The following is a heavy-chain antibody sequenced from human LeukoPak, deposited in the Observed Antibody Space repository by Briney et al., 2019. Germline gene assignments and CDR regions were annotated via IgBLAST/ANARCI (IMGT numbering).Heavy chain of an antibody. CDR1: GGSVRSYY. D-gene: IGHD5-24*01. J-gene: IGHJ5*02. Sequence: SETLSLTCTVSGGSVRSYYWSWIRQPPGKGLEWIGHTYYSGSTNYNPSLKSRVTISVDTSKYQFSLKLNSVTAADTAVYYCARHDGMAKTWGQGTLVTVSS. CDR2: TYYSGST. CDR3: ARHDGMAKT. V-gene: IGHV4-59*08.